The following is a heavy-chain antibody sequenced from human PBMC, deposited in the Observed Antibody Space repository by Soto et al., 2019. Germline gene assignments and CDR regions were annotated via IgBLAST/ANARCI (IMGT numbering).Heavy chain of an antibody. Sequence: QVQLVQSGAEVKEPGSSVNVSCKTSGATFGNTAVTWVRQAPGQGLEWIGGIVPLFGTANYAQKFRGRVTIPADESTSTAYMELSSLRTDDTAVYYCASDGDPGYSFWSGPLGGGRFDPWGQGTLVTVSS. J-gene: IGHJ5*02. V-gene: IGHV1-69*12. CDR1: GATFGNTA. CDR3: ASDGDPGYSFWSGPLGGGRFDP. D-gene: IGHD3-3*01. CDR2: IVPLFGTA.